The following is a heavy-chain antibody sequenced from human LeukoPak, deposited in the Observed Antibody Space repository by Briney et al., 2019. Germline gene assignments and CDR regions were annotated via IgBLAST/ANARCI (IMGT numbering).Heavy chain of an antibody. V-gene: IGHV3-30*04. J-gene: IGHJ4*02. Sequence: PGGSLRLSCAASGFTFSSYAMHWVRQAPGKGLEWVAVISYDGSNKYYADSVKGRFTISRDNSKNTLYLQMNSLRAEDTAVYYCAKDRWRGLRLGEFLPYWGQGTLVTVSS. CDR2: ISYDGSNK. CDR1: GFTFSSYA. CDR3: AKDRWRGLRLGEFLPY. D-gene: IGHD3-16*01.